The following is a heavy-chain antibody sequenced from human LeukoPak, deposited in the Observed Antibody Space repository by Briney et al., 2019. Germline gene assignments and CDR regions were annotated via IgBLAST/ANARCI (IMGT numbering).Heavy chain of an antibody. CDR1: GYTFTGYY. Sequence: GASVKVSCKASGYTFTGYYMHWVRQAPGRGLEWMGWINPNSGGTNYAQKFQGRATMTRDTSISTAYMELSRLRSDDTAVYYCAAVNDYGDYFPSYYFDYWGQGTLGTVSS. CDR3: AAVNDYGDYFPSYYFDY. V-gene: IGHV1-2*02. J-gene: IGHJ4*02. D-gene: IGHD4-17*01. CDR2: INPNSGGT.